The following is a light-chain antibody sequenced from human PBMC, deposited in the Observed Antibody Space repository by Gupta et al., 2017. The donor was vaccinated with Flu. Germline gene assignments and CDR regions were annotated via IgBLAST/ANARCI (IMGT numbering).Light chain of an antibody. CDR1: QSIDSW. Sequence: DLQMTQSPSTLSASVGDRVTITCRASQSIDSWLAWYQQRPGKAPKLLMYKASRLETGVPSRFSGSGSGTEFTLTISSLKPDDFETDYCQHSWTFGQGTKVEIK. CDR2: KAS. V-gene: IGKV1-5*03. CDR3: QHSWT. J-gene: IGKJ1*01.